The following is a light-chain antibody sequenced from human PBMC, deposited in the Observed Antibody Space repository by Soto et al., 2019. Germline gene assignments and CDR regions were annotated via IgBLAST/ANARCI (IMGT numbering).Light chain of an antibody. V-gene: IGLV1-51*01. Sequence: QSVLRQPPSVSAAPGQKVTISCSGSSSNIGSNYVSWYQHLPGTAPKLLIYDSNKRPSAIPDRFSGSKSGTSATLGITGLQTGDEADYYCGTWDSSLSAVVFGGGTKLTVL. CDR3: GTWDSSLSAVV. CDR1: SSNIGSNY. CDR2: DSN. J-gene: IGLJ2*01.